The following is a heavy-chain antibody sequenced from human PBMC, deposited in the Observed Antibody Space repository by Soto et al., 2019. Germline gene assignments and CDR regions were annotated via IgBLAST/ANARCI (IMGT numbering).Heavy chain of an antibody. D-gene: IGHD3-22*01. CDR3: ARPYYYDSSGYYYFDY. CDR1: GFTFSSYW. J-gene: IGHJ4*02. V-gene: IGHV3-74*01. CDR2: INSDGSST. Sequence: LXLSWAASGFTFSSYWMHWVRQAPGKGLVWVSRINSDGSSTSYADSVKGRFTISRDNAKNTLYLQMNSLRAEDTAVYYCARPYYYDSSGYYYFDYWGQGPLVTVSS.